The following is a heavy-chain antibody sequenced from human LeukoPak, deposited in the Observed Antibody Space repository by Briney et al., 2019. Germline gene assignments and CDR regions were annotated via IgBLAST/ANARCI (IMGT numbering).Heavy chain of an antibody. J-gene: IGHJ4*02. CDR1: GYTFTGYY. D-gene: IGHD1-20*01. Sequence: GASVKVSCKASGYTFTGYYMHWVRQAPGQGLEWMGWINPNSGGTNYAPKFQGRVTMTRDTSISTAYMELSRLRSDDTAVYYCAREVGLKVTGTTGFDYWGQGTLVTASS. CDR2: INPNSGGT. CDR3: AREVGLKVTGTTGFDY. V-gene: IGHV1-2*02.